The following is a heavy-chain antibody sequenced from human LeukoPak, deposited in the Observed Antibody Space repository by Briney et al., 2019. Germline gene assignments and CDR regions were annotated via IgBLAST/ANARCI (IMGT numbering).Heavy chain of an antibody. D-gene: IGHD3-10*01. CDR2: INPSGGST. CDR3: ARATMVRGADDAFDI. Sequence: GASVKVSSKASGYTFTSYYMHWVRQAPGQGLEWMGIINPSGGSTSYAQKFQGRVTMTRDTSTSTVYMELSSLRSEDTAVYYCARATMVRGADDAFDIWGQGTMVTVSS. J-gene: IGHJ3*02. V-gene: IGHV1-46*01. CDR1: GYTFTSYY.